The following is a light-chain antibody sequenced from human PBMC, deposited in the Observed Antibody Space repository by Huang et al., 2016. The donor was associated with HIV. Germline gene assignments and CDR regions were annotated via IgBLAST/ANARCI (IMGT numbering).Light chain of an antibody. Sequence: DIQMTQSPSSLSASIGDRVTMTCRASHNINSNLNWYQQKPGKAPKLLIFIATYLASGVPSRFSGSGSGTHVTLTINGLQPEDLATYFCQQSQNTPWTFGQGSRLEIK. CDR2: IAT. V-gene: IGKV1-39*01. CDR1: HNINSN. CDR3: QQSQNTPWT. J-gene: IGKJ1*01.